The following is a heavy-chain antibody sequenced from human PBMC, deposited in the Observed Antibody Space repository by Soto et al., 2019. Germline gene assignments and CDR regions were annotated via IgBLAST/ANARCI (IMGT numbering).Heavy chain of an antibody. V-gene: IGHV3-23*01. J-gene: IGHJ4*02. Sequence: PGVSLRLSCAASGFTFSSYAMNWGRQAPGNELEWVSAISGSAGSTYYADSVKGRFTISRDNSKNTLYLQMNSLRAEDTAVYYCAKDLTGAGSSGYQVPFDYWGQGTLVTVYS. CDR1: GFTFSSYA. D-gene: IGHD3-22*01. CDR3: AKDLTGAGSSGYQVPFDY. CDR2: ISGSAGST.